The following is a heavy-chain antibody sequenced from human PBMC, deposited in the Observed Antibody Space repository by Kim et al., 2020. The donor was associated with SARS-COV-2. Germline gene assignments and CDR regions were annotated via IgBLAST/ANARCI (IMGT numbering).Heavy chain of an antibody. CDR2: ISYDGSNK. Sequence: GGSLRLSCAASGFTFSSYGMHWVCQAPGKGLEWVAVISYDGSNKYYADSVKGRFTISRDNSKNTLYLQMNSLRAEDTAVHYCARYYGSGSYHLPGEAFDIWGQGTMVTVYS. V-gene: IGHV3-33*05. J-gene: IGHJ3*02. CDR3: ARYYGSGSYHLPGEAFDI. CDR1: GFTFSSYG. D-gene: IGHD3-10*01.